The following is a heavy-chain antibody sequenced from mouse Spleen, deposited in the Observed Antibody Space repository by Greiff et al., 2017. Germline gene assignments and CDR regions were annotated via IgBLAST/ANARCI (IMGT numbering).Heavy chain of an antibody. V-gene: IGHV1-15*01. D-gene: IGHD1-1*01. CDR1: GYTFTDYE. CDR2: IDPETGGT. CDR3: TRNHYYDGSPFAY. J-gene: IGHJ3*01. Sequence: VKLQQSGAELVRPGASVTLSCKASGYTFTDYEMHWVKQTPVHGLEWIGAIDPETGGTAYNQKFKGKAILTADKSSSTAYMELRSLTSEDSAVYYCTRNHYYDGSPFAYWGQGTLVTVSA.